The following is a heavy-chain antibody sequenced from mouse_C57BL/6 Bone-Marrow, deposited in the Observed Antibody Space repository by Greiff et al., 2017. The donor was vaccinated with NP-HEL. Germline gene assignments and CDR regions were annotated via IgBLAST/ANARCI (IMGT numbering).Heavy chain of an antibody. Sequence: GGGLVQPKGSLKLSCAASGFSFNTYAMNWVRQAPGKGLEWVARIRSKSNNYATYYADSVKDRFTISRDDSESMLYLQMNNLKTEDTAMYYCVRGDYYGSRYWGQGTLVTVSA. CDR1: GFSFNTYA. V-gene: IGHV10-1*01. CDR2: IRSKSNNYAT. D-gene: IGHD1-1*01. J-gene: IGHJ3*01. CDR3: VRGDYYGSRY.